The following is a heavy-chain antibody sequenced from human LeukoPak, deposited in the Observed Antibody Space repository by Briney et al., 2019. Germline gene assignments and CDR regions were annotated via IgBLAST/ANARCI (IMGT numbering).Heavy chain of an antibody. J-gene: IGHJ3*02. CDR3: ARDGSGSYYEDAFDI. Sequence: GASVTVSYKASGYTFTSYGISWVRQAPGQGREWMGWINPNSGGTNYAQKFQGRVTMTRDTSISTAYMELSRLRSDDTAVYYCARDGSGSYYEDAFDIWGQGTMVTVSS. CDR1: GYTFTSYG. CDR2: INPNSGGT. D-gene: IGHD1-26*01. V-gene: IGHV1-2*02.